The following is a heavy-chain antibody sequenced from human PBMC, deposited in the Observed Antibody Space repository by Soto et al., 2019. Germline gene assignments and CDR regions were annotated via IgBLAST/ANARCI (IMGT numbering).Heavy chain of an antibody. Sequence: QVQLQESGPGLVKPSGTLSLTCAVSGGSISSSNWWSWVRQPPGKGLEWIGEIYYSGSTNYNPSLKSRVTISVDKSKNQFSLKLSSVTAADTAVYYCARDHPDYYDSSGGEAFDIWGQGTMVTVSS. CDR3: ARDHPDYYDSSGGEAFDI. CDR2: IYYSGST. V-gene: IGHV4-4*02. J-gene: IGHJ3*02. CDR1: GGSISSSNW. D-gene: IGHD3-22*01.